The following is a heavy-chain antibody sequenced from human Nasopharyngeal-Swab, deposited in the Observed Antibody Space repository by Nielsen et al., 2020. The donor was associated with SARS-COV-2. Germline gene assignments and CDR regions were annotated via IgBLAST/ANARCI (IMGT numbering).Heavy chain of an antibody. CDR1: GFTFDDYA. Sequence: GKSLKISCAASGFTFDDYAMHWVRQAPGKGLEWVSGISWNSGSIGYADSVKGRFTISRDNAKNSLYLQMNSLRAEDTALYYCAPLAPMDVWGKGTTVTSP. CDR3: APLAPMDV. J-gene: IGHJ6*03. CDR2: ISWNSGSI. V-gene: IGHV3-9*01.